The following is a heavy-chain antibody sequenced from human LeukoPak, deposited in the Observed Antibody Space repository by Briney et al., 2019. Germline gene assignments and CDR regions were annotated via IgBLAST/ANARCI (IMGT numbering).Heavy chain of an antibody. CDR2: INPSGGST. CDR3: ARASLDLRLGY. Sequence: GAPVKVSCKASGYTFTSYYMHWVRQAPGQGLEWMGIINPSGGSTSYAQKFQGRVTMTRDTSTSTVYMELSSLRSGDTAVYYCARASLDLRLGYWGQGTLVTVSS. J-gene: IGHJ4*02. V-gene: IGHV1-46*01. D-gene: IGHD2-2*01. CDR1: GYTFTSYY.